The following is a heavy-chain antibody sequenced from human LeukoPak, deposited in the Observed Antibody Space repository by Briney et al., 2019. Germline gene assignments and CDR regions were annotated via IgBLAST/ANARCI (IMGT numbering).Heavy chain of an antibody. CDR1: GGSISSSSYY. CDR2: IYYSGST. V-gene: IGHV4-39*01. D-gene: IGHD5-12*01. J-gene: IGHJ4*02. CDR3: ARRLGYSGCDFPFDY. Sequence: SETLSLTCTVSGGSISSSSYYWGWIRQPPGKGLEWIGSIYYSGSTYYNPSLKSRVTISVDTSKNQFSLKLSSVTAADTAVYYCARRLGYSGCDFPFDYWGQGTLVTVSS.